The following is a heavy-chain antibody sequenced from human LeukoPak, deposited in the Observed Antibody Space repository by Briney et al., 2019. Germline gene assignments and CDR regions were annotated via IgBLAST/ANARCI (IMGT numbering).Heavy chain of an antibody. J-gene: IGHJ5*02. CDR3: AKDQLPLWFGELSVHNLFDP. CDR2: ISYDGSNK. Sequence: GGSLRLSCAASGFTFSSYAMHWVRQAPGKGLEWVAVISYDGSNKYYADSVKGRFTISRDNSKNTLYLQMNSLRAEDTAVYYCAKDQLPLWFGELSVHNLFDPWGQGTLVTVSS. D-gene: IGHD3-10*01. V-gene: IGHV3-30*04. CDR1: GFTFSSYA.